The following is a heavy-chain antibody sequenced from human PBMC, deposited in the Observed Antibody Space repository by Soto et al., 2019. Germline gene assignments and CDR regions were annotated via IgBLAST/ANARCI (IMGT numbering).Heavy chain of an antibody. CDR2: IIPIFGTA. D-gene: IGHD6-19*01. CDR1: VGTFSSYA. J-gene: IGHJ4*02. Sequence: QVQLVQSGAEVKKPGSSVKVSCKDSVGTFSSYAISWVRQAPGQGLEWMGGIIPIFGTANYAQKFQGRVTITADESTSTAYMELSSLRSEDTAVYYCGSGWYGSRIDYWGQGTLVTVSS. CDR3: GSGWYGSRIDY. V-gene: IGHV1-69*01.